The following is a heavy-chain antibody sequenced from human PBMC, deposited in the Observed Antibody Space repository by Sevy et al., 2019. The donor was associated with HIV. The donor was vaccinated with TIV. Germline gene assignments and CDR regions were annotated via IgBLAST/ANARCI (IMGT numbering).Heavy chain of an antibody. CDR1: GGSISSYC. CDR2: IYTSGST. V-gene: IGHV4-4*07. J-gene: IGHJ6*02. D-gene: IGHD6-6*01. CDR3: ARVGGIEYSSSFVYGMDV. Sequence: SETLSLTCTVSGGSISSYCWSWIRQPAGKGLEWIGRIYTSGSTNYNPSLKSRVTMSVDTSKNQFSLKLSSVTAADTAVYYCARVGGIEYSSSFVYGMDVWGQGTTVTVSS.